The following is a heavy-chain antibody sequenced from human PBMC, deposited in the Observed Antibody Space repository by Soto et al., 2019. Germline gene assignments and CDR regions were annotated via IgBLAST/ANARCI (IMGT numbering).Heavy chain of an antibody. D-gene: IGHD2-8*01. CDR3: ARVVVLMVYASYYFDY. J-gene: IGHJ4*02. Sequence: QVQLVQSGAEVKKPGASVKVSCKASGYTFTSYGISWVRQAPGQGLEWMGWISAYNGNTNYTQKLQDRVTMTTDTSTSTAYMELRSLRSDDTAVYYCARVVVLMVYASYYFDYWGQGTLVTVSS. CDR2: ISAYNGNT. CDR1: GYTFTSYG. V-gene: IGHV1-18*01.